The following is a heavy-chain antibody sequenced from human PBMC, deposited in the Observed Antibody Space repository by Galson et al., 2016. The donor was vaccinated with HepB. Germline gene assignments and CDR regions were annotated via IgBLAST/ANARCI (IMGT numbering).Heavy chain of an antibody. J-gene: IGHJ6*03. D-gene: IGHD2-15*01. V-gene: IGHV1-18*04. CDR2: ISTYNDYT. Sequence: QSGAEVKKPGESLKISCKASGYTFSTYGITWVRQAPGQGLEWMGWISTYNDYTYCAQKFLDRVTMTTDTSTSTAYMELRSLRSDDTAMYFCARGFCSGGSCFPTRDHQYHYYFMDVWGTGTTVTVSS. CDR1: GYTFSTYG. CDR3: ARGFCSGGSCFPTRDHQYHYYFMDV.